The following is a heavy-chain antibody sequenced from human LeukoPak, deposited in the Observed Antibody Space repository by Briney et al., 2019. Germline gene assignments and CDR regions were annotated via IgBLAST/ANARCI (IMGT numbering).Heavy chain of an antibody. Sequence: GGSLRLSCAASGFTFSSYAMSWVRQAPGEGLEWVSGISGSGGSTDYADSVKGRFTVSRDNSKSTVYLQMNSLTVEDTAVYYCARERSQQLVLGWFDPWGQGTRVTVSS. V-gene: IGHV3-23*01. CDR2: ISGSGGST. CDR1: GFTFSSYA. J-gene: IGHJ5*02. CDR3: ARERSQQLVLGWFDP. D-gene: IGHD6-13*01.